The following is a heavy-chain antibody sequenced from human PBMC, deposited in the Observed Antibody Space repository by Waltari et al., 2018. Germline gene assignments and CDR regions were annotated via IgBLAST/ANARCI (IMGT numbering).Heavy chain of an antibody. D-gene: IGHD5-18*01. CDR3: ARERLRSWFDP. V-gene: IGHV4-59*10. CDR1: GGSFSGYY. CDR2: IYTSGST. Sequence: QVQLQQWGAGLLKPSETLSLTCAVYGGSFSGYYWSWIRQPAGKGLEWIGYIYTSGSTNYNPSLKSRVTISVDTSKNQFSLKLSSVTAADTAVYYCARERLRSWFDPWGQGTLVTVSS. J-gene: IGHJ5*02.